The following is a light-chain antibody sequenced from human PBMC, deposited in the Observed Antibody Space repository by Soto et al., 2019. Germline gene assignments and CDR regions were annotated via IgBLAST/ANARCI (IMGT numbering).Light chain of an antibody. CDR3: SSYSSRSTVV. J-gene: IGLJ2*01. CDR2: DVS. Sequence: QSALTQPASVSGSPGQSITISCTGTSSDGGDYNYVSWYQQHPGKAPKLVIYDVSNRPSGFSNRFSGSKSGNTASLTISGLQAEDEADYYCSSYSSRSTVVFGGGTKLTVL. V-gene: IGLV2-14*01. CDR1: SSDGGDYNY.